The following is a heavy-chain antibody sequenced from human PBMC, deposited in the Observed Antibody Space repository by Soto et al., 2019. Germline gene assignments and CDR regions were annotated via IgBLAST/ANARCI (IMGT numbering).Heavy chain of an antibody. CDR1: GFTFSSYA. CDR3: AKDRSLPLRFLEWAATFPDAFDI. D-gene: IGHD3-3*01. Sequence: GGSLRLSCAASGFTFSSYAMSWVRQAPGKGLEWVSAISGSGGSTYYADSVKGRFTISRDNSKNTLYLQMNSLRAEDTAVYYCAKDRSLPLRFLEWAATFPDAFDIWGQGTMVTVSS. J-gene: IGHJ3*02. V-gene: IGHV3-23*01. CDR2: ISGSGGST.